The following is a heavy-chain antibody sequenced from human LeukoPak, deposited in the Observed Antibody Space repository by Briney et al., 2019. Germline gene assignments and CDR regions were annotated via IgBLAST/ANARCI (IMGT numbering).Heavy chain of an antibody. CDR1: GGSFIGYY. CDR2: INHRGST. J-gene: IGHJ3*02. Sequence: SETLSLPCAVCGGSFIGYYWSWIRQPPGKGLEWIGEINHRGSTNYNPALKSRVTISVDTSKNQFSLKLSSVTAADTAVYYCARRIGYCSSTSCFLAFDIWGQGTMVTVSS. V-gene: IGHV4-34*01. CDR3: ARRIGYCSSTSCFLAFDI. D-gene: IGHD2-2*01.